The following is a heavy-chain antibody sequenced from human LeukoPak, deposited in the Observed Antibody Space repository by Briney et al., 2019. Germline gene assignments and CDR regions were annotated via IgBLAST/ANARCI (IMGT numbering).Heavy chain of an antibody. J-gene: IGHJ4*02. CDR1: GGTFSAYS. V-gene: IGHV1-69*13. Sequence: SVKVSCKASGGTFSAYSFNWVRQAPGQRLEWVGGIIPLFDIVNYAQKFQGRVTITADESTSTVYMELSSLRSEDTAVYYCAAGGSGYQTPLDYWGQGTVVTVSS. CDR3: AAGGSGYQTPLDY. D-gene: IGHD3-3*01. CDR2: IIPLFDIV.